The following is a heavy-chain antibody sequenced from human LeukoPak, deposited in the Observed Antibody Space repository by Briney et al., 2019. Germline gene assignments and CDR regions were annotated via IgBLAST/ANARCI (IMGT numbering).Heavy chain of an antibody. CDR2: VYYGRSP. V-gene: IGHV4-39*07. J-gene: IGHJ4*02. CDR1: GDSISRSTYY. Sequence: PSETLSLTCTVSGDSISRSTYYWAWIRQPPGKGLEWIGSVYYGRSPYFNPSLKSRVTMSVDTSKNQFSLKLSSVTAADTAIYYCARENPSGYYNRPIDYWGQGTLVTVSS. CDR3: ARENPSGYYNRPIDY. D-gene: IGHD3-22*01.